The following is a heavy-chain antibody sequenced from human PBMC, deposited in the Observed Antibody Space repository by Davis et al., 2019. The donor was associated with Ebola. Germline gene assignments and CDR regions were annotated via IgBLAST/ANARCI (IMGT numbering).Heavy chain of an antibody. CDR2: IHYSGNT. CDR1: GASINNGGYY. J-gene: IGHJ5*02. Sequence: SETLSLTCTVSGASINNGGYYWSWIRQHPGKGLEWIGYIHYSGNTYYNPSLKSRGHISVDTSKNQFSLKLSSVTAADTAVYFCAREKSGPRDYNWFDPWGQGTPVTVSS. D-gene: IGHD3-10*01. V-gene: IGHV4-31*03. CDR3: AREKSGPRDYNWFDP.